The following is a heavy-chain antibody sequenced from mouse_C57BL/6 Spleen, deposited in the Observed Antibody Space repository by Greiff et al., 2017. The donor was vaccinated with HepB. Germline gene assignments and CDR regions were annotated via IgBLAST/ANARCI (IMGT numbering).Heavy chain of an antibody. J-gene: IGHJ1*03. CDR3: ARKSSRWYFDV. CDR1: GYTFTSYW. CDR2: IDPSDSYT. V-gene: IGHV1-59*01. Sequence: QVQLQQPGAELVRPGTSVKLSCKASGYTFTSYWMHWVKPRPGQGLEWIGVIDPSDSYTNYNQKFKGQATLTVDTSASTAYMQLSSLTSEDSAVYYCARKSSRWYFDVWGTGTTVTVSS.